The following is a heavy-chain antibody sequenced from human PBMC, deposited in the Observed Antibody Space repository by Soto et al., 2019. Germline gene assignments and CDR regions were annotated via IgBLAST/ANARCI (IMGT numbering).Heavy chain of an antibody. J-gene: IGHJ4*02. CDR2: ISTYNGET. CDR1: GYTFSRYG. V-gene: IGHV1-18*01. CDR3: ARDYLGYPYFFDY. D-gene: IGHD6-25*01. Sequence: GASVKVSCKASGYTFSRYGISWVRQAPGQGLEWMGWISTYNGETNYTQKLQGRVTMTTDTSTSTAYMEMRSLRSDDTAVYYCARDYLGYPYFFDYWGQGTLVTVSS.